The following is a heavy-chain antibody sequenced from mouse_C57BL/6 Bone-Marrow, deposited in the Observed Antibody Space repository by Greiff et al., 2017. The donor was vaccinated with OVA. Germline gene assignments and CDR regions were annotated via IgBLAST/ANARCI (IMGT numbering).Heavy chain of an antibody. Sequence: VQLKESGPGMVKPSQSLSLTCTVTGYSITSGYDWRWIRHFPGNKLEWMGYISYSGSTNYNPSLKSRISITHDTSKNHFFLKLNSVTTEDTATYYYATGYYGNPVYYAMDYWGQGTSATVSS. D-gene: IGHD2-1*01. V-gene: IGHV3-1*01. CDR3: ATGYYGNPVYYAMDY. CDR1: GYSITSGYD. CDR2: ISYSGST. J-gene: IGHJ4*01.